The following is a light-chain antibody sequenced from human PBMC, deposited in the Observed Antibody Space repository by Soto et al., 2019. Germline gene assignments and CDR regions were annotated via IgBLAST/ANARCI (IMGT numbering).Light chain of an antibody. CDR2: DAS. V-gene: IGKV3-15*01. CDR3: QQHNNWPPYT. CDR1: QSVRTN. J-gene: IGKJ2*01. Sequence: EIVMTQSPATLSASPGERATLSCRASQSVRTNLAWYQQKPGQAPRLLIYDASTMATGIPDRLSGSGAGTEFTLTINSLQSEDCAIYYCQQHNNWPPYTFGQGTKLELK.